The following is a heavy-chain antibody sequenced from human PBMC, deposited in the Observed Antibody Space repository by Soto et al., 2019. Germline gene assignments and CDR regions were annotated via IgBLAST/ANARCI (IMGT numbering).Heavy chain of an antibody. D-gene: IGHD6-19*01. CDR1: GGSISSSSYY. J-gene: IGHJ4*02. Sequence: PSETLSLTCTVSGGSISSSSYYWGWIRQPPGKGLEWIGSIYYSGSTYYNPSLKSRVTISVDTSKNQFSLKLTSVTAADTAVYYCARTKSLYSSGWYSDYFYYWGQGTLVTVSS. CDR2: IYYSGST. CDR3: ARTKSLYSSGWYSDYFYY. V-gene: IGHV4-39*01.